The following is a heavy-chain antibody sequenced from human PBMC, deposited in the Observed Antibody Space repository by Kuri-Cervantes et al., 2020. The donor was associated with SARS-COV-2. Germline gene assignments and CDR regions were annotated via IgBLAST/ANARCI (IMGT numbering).Heavy chain of an antibody. Sequence: GSLRLSCTVSGGSISSSSYYWGWIRQPPGKGLGWIGSIYYSGSTYYNPSLKSRVTISVDTSKNQFSLKLSSVTAADTAVYYCARFPHFDYWGQGTLVTVSS. CDR3: ARFPHFDY. CDR1: GGSISSSSYY. V-gene: IGHV4-39*01. CDR2: IYYSGST. J-gene: IGHJ4*02.